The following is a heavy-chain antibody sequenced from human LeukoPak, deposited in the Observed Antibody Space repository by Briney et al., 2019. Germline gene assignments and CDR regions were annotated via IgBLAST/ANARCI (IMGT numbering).Heavy chain of an antibody. CDR2: IYAGGGT. V-gene: IGHV3-53*01. D-gene: IGHD3-10*01. CDR3: ARDLGLGGSGGYYNVDYFDY. CDR1: GFTVSSNY. Sequence: GGSLRLSCAASGFTVSSNYMSWVRQAPGKGLEWVSVIYAGGGTYYADSVKGRFTISRDNAKNSLYLQMNSLRAEDTAVYYCARDLGLGGSGGYYNVDYFDYWGQGTLVTVSS. J-gene: IGHJ4*02.